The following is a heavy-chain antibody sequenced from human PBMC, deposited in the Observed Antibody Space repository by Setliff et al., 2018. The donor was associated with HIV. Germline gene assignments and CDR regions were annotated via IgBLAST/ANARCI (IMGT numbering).Heavy chain of an antibody. J-gene: IGHJ3*02. V-gene: IGHV1-69*13. D-gene: IGHD4-4*01. Sequence: SVKVSCKASGGTFSSYAISWVRQAPGQGLEWMGGIIPIFGTANYAQKFQGRVTITADESTSTAYMGLSSLRSEDTAVYYCARDRSNYVGLDAFDIWGQGTMVTVSS. CDR1: GGTFSSYA. CDR2: IIPIFGTA. CDR3: ARDRSNYVGLDAFDI.